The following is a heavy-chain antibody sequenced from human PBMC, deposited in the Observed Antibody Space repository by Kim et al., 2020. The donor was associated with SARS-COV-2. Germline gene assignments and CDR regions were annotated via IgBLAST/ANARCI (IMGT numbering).Heavy chain of an antibody. J-gene: IGHJ6*02. D-gene: IGHD2-2*01. CDR2: ITPIFAAA. Sequence: SVKVSCKTSGGTFSISTINWVRQAPGQGLEWVGGITPIFAAATYAQKFQGRVTITADESTSTAYMELSSLTSDDTAIYLCARVNGTPRNSCSSVSCSITYSPYFGIDVWGQGTTVTVSS. V-gene: IGHV1-69*13. CDR1: GGTFSIST. CDR3: ARVNGTPRNSCSSVSCSITYSPYFGIDV.